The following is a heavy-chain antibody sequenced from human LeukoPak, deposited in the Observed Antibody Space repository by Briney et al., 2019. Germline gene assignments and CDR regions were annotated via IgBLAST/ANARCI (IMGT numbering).Heavy chain of an antibody. Sequence: PGGSLRLSCAASGFTFSSYAMRWVRQAPGKGLEWVSAISGSGGSTYYADSVKGRFTISRDNSKNTLYLQMNSLRAEDTAVYYCAKEEYYYDSSGYPRGYYFDYWGQGTLVTVSS. J-gene: IGHJ4*02. V-gene: IGHV3-23*01. CDR3: AKEEYYYDSSGYPRGYYFDY. D-gene: IGHD3-22*01. CDR2: ISGSGGST. CDR1: GFTFSSYA.